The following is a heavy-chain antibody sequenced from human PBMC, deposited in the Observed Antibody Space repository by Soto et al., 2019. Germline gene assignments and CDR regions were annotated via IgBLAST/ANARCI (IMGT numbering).Heavy chain of an antibody. J-gene: IGHJ4*02. CDR2: ISGTGGSI. CDR3: VTLLGYCSAATCPAGY. V-gene: IGHV3-48*03. CDR1: GLTFSSFE. D-gene: IGHD2-15*01. Sequence: AGGSLRLSCTASGLTFSSFEMNWVRQAPGKGLEWVSYISGTGGSIYYADSVKGRFTISRDNAKNSLYLQMNSLRAEDTAVYYCVTLLGYCSAATCPAGYWGQGTLVTVSS.